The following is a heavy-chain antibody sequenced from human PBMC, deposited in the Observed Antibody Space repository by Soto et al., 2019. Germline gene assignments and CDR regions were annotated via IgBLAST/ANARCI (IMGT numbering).Heavy chain of an antibody. D-gene: IGHD5-18*01. CDR3: ARDLGYSYGLNWFDP. CDR1: GGSISSYY. CDR2: IYTSGST. Sequence: QVQLQESGPGLVKPSETLSLTCTVSGGSISSYYWSWIRQPAGKGLEWFGRIYTSGSTNYNPSLKGRVTMSVETSKNQFSLKLSSVTAADTAVYSCARDLGYSYGLNWFDPWGQGTLVTVSS. V-gene: IGHV4-4*07. J-gene: IGHJ5*02.